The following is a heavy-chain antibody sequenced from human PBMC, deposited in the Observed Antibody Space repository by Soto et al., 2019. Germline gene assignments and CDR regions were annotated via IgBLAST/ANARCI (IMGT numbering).Heavy chain of an antibody. V-gene: IGHV5-10-1*01. D-gene: IGHD3-9*01. CDR3: ARLSPDYDILTGYYPPYYYYGMDV. J-gene: IGHJ6*02. Sequence: PGESLKISCKGSGYSFTGYWISWVRQMPGKGLEWMGRIDPSDSYTNYSPSFQGHVTISADKSISTAYLQWSSLKASDTAMYYCARLSPDYDILTGYYPPYYYYGMDVWGQGTTVTVSS. CDR1: GYSFTGYW. CDR2: IDPSDSYT.